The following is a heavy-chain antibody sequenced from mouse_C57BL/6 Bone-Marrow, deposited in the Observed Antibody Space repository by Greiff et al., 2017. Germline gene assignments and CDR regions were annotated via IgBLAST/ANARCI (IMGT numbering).Heavy chain of an antibody. V-gene: IGHV5-9*01. D-gene: IGHD2-4*01. J-gene: IGHJ3*01. CDR3: ARREIYYDYDWFAY. CDR2: ISGGGGNT. CDR1: GFTFSSYT. Sequence: EVKLVESGGGLVKPGGSLKLSCAASGFTFSSYTMSWVRQTPEKRLEWVATISGGGGNTYYPDSVKGRFTISRDNAKNTLYLQMSSLRSEDTALYYCARREIYYDYDWFAYWGQGTLVTVSA.